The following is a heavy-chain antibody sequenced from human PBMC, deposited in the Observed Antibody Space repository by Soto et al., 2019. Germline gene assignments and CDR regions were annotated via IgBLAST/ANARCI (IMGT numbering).Heavy chain of an antibody. CDR3: ARDRYSSSWDLDY. J-gene: IGHJ4*02. D-gene: IGHD6-13*01. V-gene: IGHV3-11*01. CDR2: ISSSGSTI. Sequence: GSLRLSCAASGFTFSDYYMSWIRQAPGKGLEWVSYISSSGSTIYYADSEKGRFTISRDNAKNSLYLQMNSLRAEDTAVYYCARDRYSSSWDLDYWGQGTLVTVSS. CDR1: GFTFSDYY.